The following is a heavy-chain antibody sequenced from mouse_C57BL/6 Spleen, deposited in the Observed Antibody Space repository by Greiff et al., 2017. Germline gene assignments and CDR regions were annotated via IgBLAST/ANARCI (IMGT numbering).Heavy chain of an antibody. CDR3: ARQGAYSNYERDFDY. V-gene: IGHV1-72*01. CDR2: IDPNSGGT. CDR1: GYTFTSYW. J-gene: IGHJ2*01. D-gene: IGHD2-5*01. Sequence: QVQLKQPGAELVKPGASVKLSCKASGYTFTSYWMHWVKQRPGRGLEWIGRIDPNSGGTKYNEKFKSKATLTVDKPSSTAYMQLSSLTSEDSAVYYCARQGAYSNYERDFDYWGQGTTLTVSS.